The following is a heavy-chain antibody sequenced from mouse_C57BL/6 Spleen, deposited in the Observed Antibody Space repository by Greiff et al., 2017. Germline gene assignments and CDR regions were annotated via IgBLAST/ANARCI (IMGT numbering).Heavy chain of an antibody. V-gene: IGHV3-6*01. Sequence: ESGPGLVKPSQSLSLTCSVTGYSITSGYYWNWIRQFPGNKLEWMGYISYDGSNNYNPSLKNRISITRDTSKNQFFLKLNSVTTEDTATYYCARYRTDWYYAMDYWGQGTSVTVSS. CDR1: GYSITSGYY. CDR3: ARYRTDWYYAMDY. D-gene: IGHD2-12*01. CDR2: ISYDGSN. J-gene: IGHJ4*01.